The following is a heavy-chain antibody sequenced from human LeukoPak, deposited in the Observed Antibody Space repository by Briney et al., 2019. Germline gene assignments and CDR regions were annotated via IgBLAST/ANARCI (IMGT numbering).Heavy chain of an antibody. Sequence: GRSLRLSCAASGFTFDDYAMRWVRQAPGKGLEWVSGISWNSGSIGYADSVKGRFTISRDNAKNSLYLQMNSLRAEDTALYYCAKDMYSSSWYWFDPWGQGTLVTVSS. CDR1: GFTFDDYA. D-gene: IGHD6-13*01. CDR2: ISWNSGSI. CDR3: AKDMYSSSWYWFDP. V-gene: IGHV3-9*01. J-gene: IGHJ5*02.